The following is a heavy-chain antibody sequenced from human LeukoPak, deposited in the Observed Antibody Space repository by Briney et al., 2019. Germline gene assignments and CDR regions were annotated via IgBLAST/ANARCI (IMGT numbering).Heavy chain of an antibody. V-gene: IGHV4-61*02. CDR2: IYTSGST. CDR3: AREGYGGGGYDFIGWFDP. CDR1: GGSISSGSYY. D-gene: IGHD5-12*01. Sequence: PSQTLSLTCTVSGGSISSGSYYWSWIRQPAGKGLEWIGRIYTSGSTNYNPSLKSRVTISVDTSKNQFSLKLSSVTAADMAVYYCAREGYGGGGYDFIGWFDPWGQGTLVTVSS. J-gene: IGHJ5*02.